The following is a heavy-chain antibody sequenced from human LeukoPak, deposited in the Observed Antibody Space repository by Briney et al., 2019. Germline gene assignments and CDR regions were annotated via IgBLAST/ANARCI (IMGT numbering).Heavy chain of an antibody. J-gene: IGHJ4*02. D-gene: IGHD2-15*01. CDR3: ARVDARYCSGGSCYSDLYY. V-gene: IGHV3-30*19. CDR2: ISYDGSNK. Sequence: GGSLRLSCAVSGFTFSSYGMHWVRQAPGKGLEWVAVISYDGSNKYYADSVKGRFTISRDNSKNTLYLQMNSLRAEDTAVYYCARVDARYCSGGSCYSDLYYWGQGTLVTVSS. CDR1: GFTFSSYG.